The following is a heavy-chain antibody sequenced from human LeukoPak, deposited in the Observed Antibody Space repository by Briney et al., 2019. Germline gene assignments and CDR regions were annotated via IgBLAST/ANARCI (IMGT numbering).Heavy chain of an antibody. D-gene: IGHD3-10*01. J-gene: IGHJ4*02. CDR2: ISAYDGNT. V-gene: IGHV1-18*01. Sequence: ASVKVSCKASGYTFTSYGITWVRQAPGQGPEWMGWISAYDGNTNSAQKFQGRVTMTTDTSTGTAYMELRSLGYDDTAVYYCARDGYGSGKGYFDYWGQGTLVTVSS. CDR1: GYTFTSYG. CDR3: ARDGYGSGKGYFDY.